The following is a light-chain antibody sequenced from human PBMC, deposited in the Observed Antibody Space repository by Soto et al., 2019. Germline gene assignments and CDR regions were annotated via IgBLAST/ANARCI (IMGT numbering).Light chain of an antibody. Sequence: DIQMTQSPSTLSVSLGDRITITCRASEDIDTSLAWFQQRPGKAPKVLIAGASGLMNGVPSTFSGSGSGTEFALTISGVQPDDFATYFCQHYDTFSWTFGQGTKVEMK. CDR2: GAS. CDR3: QHYDTFSWT. CDR1: EDIDTS. V-gene: IGKV1-5*01. J-gene: IGKJ1*01.